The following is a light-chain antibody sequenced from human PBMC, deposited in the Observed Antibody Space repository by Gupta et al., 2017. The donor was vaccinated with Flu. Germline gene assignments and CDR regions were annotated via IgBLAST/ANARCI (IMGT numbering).Light chain of an antibody. J-gene: IGLJ3*02. CDR1: TSNIGSNT. V-gene: IGLV1-44*01. CDR2: GNN. Sequence: QSVLTQPPSVSGTPGQRVTISCSGSTSNIGSNTVNWYQQLPGTAPKLLMYGNNQRPSGVPDRFSGSKSGTSASLTISGLQSEDEADYYCAPWDDSRNAWVFGGGTKLTVL. CDR3: APWDDSRNAWV.